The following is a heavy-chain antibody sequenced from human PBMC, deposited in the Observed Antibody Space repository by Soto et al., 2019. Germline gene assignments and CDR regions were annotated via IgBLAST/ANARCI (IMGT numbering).Heavy chain of an antibody. CDR2: MNPNSGNT. Sequence: GASVKVSCKASGYTFTSYDINWVRQATGQGLEWMGWMNPNSGNTGYAQKFQGRVTMTRNTSISTAYMELSSLRSEDTAVYYCARRTLYYVFGSGYYFAPWGKGTWVTVS. CDR1: GYTFTSYD. J-gene: IGHJ5*02. CDR3: ARRTLYYVFGSGYYFAP. V-gene: IGHV1-8*01. D-gene: IGHD3-3*01.